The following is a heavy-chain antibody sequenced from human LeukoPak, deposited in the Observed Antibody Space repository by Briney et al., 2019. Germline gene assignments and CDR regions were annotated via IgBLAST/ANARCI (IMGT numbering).Heavy chain of an antibody. D-gene: IGHD3-3*01. CDR3: ATAKREAYDFWSGYQYYFDY. CDR2: IYHSGTT. Sequence: SETLSLTCTVSGYSITSGYYWGWIRQPPGKGLEWIGHIYHSGTTYYNPSLKSRVTISVDTSKNQFSLKLSSVTAADTAVYYCATAKREAYDFWSGYQYYFDYWGQGTLVTVSS. CDR1: GYSITSGYY. V-gene: IGHV4-38-2*02. J-gene: IGHJ4*02.